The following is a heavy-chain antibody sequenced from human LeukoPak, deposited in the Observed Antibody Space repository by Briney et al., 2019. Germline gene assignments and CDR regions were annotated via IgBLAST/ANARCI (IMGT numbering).Heavy chain of an antibody. CDR3: ARDISSWYGDAFDI. J-gene: IGHJ3*02. V-gene: IGHV4-39*07. D-gene: IGHD6-13*01. Sequence: PSETLSLTCNVSGVSISSTAYFWGWLRQPPGKKVEYIGGIYHTGTTYYNPSLKSRVTMSVDTSKNQFSLKLSSVTAADTAVYYCARDISSWYGDAFDIWGQGTMVTVSS. CDR2: IYHTGTT. CDR1: GVSISSTAYF.